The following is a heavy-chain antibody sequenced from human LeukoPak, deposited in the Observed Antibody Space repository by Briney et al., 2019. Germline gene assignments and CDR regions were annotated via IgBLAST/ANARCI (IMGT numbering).Heavy chain of an antibody. Sequence: QSGGSLRLSCAASGFTFSSYAMSWVRQAPGKGLEWVSAISGSGGSTYYADSVKGRFTISRDNSKNTLYLQMNSLRAEDTAVYYCARGYCSSTSCYTHYYYYYMDVWGKGTTVTVSS. CDR3: ARGYCSSTSCYTHYYYYYMDV. J-gene: IGHJ6*03. CDR2: ISGSGGST. D-gene: IGHD2-2*02. V-gene: IGHV3-23*01. CDR1: GFTFSSYA.